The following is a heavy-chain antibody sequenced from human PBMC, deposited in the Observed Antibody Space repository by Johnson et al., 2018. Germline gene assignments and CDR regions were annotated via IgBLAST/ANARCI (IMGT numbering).Heavy chain of an antibody. CDR3: ARAKHSRAPYWYYGMDV. CDR1: GGSISSYY. D-gene: IGHD6-13*01. V-gene: IGHV4-59*01. J-gene: IGHJ6*02. CDR2: IYYSGST. Sequence: QVQLQESGPGLVKPSETLSLTCTVSGGSISSYYWSWIRQPPGKGLEWIGYIYYSGSTNYNPSLKSRVTISVDTSKNQFSLKLSSVTAADTAVDYCARAKHSRAPYWYYGMDVWGQGTTVTVSS.